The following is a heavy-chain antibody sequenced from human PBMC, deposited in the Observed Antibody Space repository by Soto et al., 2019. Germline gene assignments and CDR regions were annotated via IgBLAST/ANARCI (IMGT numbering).Heavy chain of an antibody. Sequence: APVKASCKDPGYTFTSYAMYWVRQAPGQRLEWMGWINAGNGNTKYSQKFQGRVTITRDTSASTAYMELSSLRSEDTAVYYCVKGIGNYWALDYWGQGTLVTVSS. CDR1: GYTFTSYA. CDR2: INAGNGNT. J-gene: IGHJ4*02. CDR3: VKGIGNYWALDY. D-gene: IGHD1-26*01. V-gene: IGHV1-3*01.